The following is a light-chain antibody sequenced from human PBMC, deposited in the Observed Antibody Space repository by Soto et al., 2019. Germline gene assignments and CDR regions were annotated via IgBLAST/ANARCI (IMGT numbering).Light chain of an antibody. CDR1: SGHSSYA. V-gene: IGLV4-69*01. CDR2: LNSDGSH. J-gene: IGLJ2*01. CDR3: QTWGTGIVL. Sequence: QLVLTQSPSASASLGASVKVTCTLSSGHSSYAIAWHQQQPEKGPRYLMILNSDGSHNKGDGIPDRFSGSSSGAERYLTISSLQSEDEADYYCQTWGTGIVLFGGGTKLTVL.